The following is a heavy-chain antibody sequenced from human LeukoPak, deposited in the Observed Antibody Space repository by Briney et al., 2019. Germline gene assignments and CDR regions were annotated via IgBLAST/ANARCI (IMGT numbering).Heavy chain of an antibody. D-gene: IGHD2-2*01. CDR2: IYHSGST. Sequence: PSQTLSLTCAVSGGSISRGGYSWTWIRQPPGKGLEWIGYIYHSGSTYYNPSLKSRVTMSVDRSKNQFPLKLSSVTAADTAVYYCDIYDQLLEYFQHWGQGTLVTVSS. CDR3: DIYDQLLEYFQH. J-gene: IGHJ1*01. V-gene: IGHV4-30-2*01. CDR1: GGSISRGGYS.